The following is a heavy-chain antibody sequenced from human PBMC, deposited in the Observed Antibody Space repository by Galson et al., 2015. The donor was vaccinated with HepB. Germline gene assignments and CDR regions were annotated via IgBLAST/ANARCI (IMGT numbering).Heavy chain of an antibody. D-gene: IGHD4-11*01. CDR3: AREWTTTVKGGGMDV. Sequence: SVKVSCKASGGTFSSYAISWVRQAPGQGLEWMGGIIPIFGTANYAQKFQGRVTITADRSTSTAYMELSSLRSEDTAVYYCAREWTTTVKGGGMDVWGQGTTVTVSS. J-gene: IGHJ6*02. CDR1: GGTFSSYA. CDR2: IIPIFGTA. V-gene: IGHV1-69*06.